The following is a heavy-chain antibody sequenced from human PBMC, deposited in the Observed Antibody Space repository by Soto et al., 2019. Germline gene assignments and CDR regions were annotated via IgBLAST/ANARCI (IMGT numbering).Heavy chain of an antibody. D-gene: IGHD3-16*01. J-gene: IGHJ5*02. V-gene: IGHV4-30-2*01. CDR3: ARRRLPHSRFLRFDT. CDR2: IFQSGAT. CDR1: VGSVSTDDYS. Sequence: PSETLSLTCAVSVGSVSTDDYSLNWIRQPPGEGLEWIGHIFQSGATYSNPSIKSRVTMSLDRSKNQFSLNLSSVTHADTAVDYCARRRLPHSRFLRFDTWGPGTLVTVSS.